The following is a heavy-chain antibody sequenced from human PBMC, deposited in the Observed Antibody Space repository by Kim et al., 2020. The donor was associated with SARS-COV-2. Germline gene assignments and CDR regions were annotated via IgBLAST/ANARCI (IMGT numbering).Heavy chain of an antibody. CDR3: ATRIVGAKGFDY. V-gene: IGHV3-30*02. D-gene: IGHD1-26*01. Sequence: YYADSVDGRFTSSRDNSKNTLYLQLNSLRAEDTAVYYCATRIVGAKGFDYWGQGTLVTVSS. J-gene: IGHJ4*02.